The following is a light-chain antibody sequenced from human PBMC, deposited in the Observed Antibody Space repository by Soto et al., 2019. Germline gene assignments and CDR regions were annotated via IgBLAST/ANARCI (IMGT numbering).Light chain of an antibody. V-gene: IGKV1-9*01. CDR3: QQLNSYPIT. Sequence: DIQMTQSPSSLSASIGDRVTITCRASQTVNTYLHWYQQKPGKAPKLLIYAASTLQSGVPSRFSGSRSGTEFTLTISSLQPEDFATYYCQQLNSYPITFGQGTRLEIK. CDR1: QTVNTY. J-gene: IGKJ5*01. CDR2: AAS.